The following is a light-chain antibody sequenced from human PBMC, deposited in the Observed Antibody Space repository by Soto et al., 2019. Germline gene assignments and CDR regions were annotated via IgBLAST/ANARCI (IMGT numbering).Light chain of an antibody. CDR1: ASNIGNNS. CDR3: GTWDTSLPAWV. Sequence: QSVLTQPPSVSAAPGQRVTISCSGSASNIGNNSVSWYQQLPGAAPKLLIYDDNNRPSGIPDRFSGSKSGTSATLGITGLQAGDEADYYCGTWDTSLPAWVFGPGTKVTVL. V-gene: IGLV1-51*01. J-gene: IGLJ1*01. CDR2: DDN.